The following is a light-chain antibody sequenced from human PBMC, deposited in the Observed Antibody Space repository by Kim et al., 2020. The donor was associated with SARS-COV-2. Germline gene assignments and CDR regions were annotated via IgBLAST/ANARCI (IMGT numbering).Light chain of an antibody. CDR1: SLRSFY. J-gene: IGLJ3*02. CDR3: SSRDTTGDHVV. CDR2: GKY. V-gene: IGLV3-19*01. Sequence: SSELTQDPAVSVALGQTVRLTCQGDSLRSFYATWYQQRPGQAPTLVLYGKYDRPSGIPDRFSGSASGNTASLSITGAQAGEEGDYYCSSRDTTGDHVVFGGGTELTVL.